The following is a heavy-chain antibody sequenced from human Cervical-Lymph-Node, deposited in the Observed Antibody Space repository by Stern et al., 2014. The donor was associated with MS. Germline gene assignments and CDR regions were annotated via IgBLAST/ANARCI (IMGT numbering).Heavy chain of an antibody. CDR2: IYDSGTT. CDR3: ARATAL. V-gene: IGHV4-59*01. Sequence: QLQLQESGPGLLRPSETLSLACTVSGASITSYYWSWIRQPPVNGLEWIGYIYDSGTTNYNSSLKGRVAISIDTSKTQFSLRLSSVTAADTAVYYCARATALWGQGTLVTVSS. J-gene: IGHJ4*02. CDR1: GASITSYY.